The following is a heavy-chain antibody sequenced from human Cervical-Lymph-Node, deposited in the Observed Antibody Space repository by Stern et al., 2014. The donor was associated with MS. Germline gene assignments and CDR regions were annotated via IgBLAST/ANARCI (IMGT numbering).Heavy chain of an antibody. D-gene: IGHD4-11*01. J-gene: IGHJ6*02. Sequence: VQLVESGGGVVQPGRSLRLSCAASGFTFGTSAMHWVRQAPGKGLEWVAAISYDGGNKYYSDSVKGRFTISRDNSKSTLDLEMSSLRAEDMAVYYCARDYSIVFYGMDVWGQGTTVAVSS. CDR3: ARDYSIVFYGMDV. CDR1: GFTFGTSA. V-gene: IGHV3-30*03. CDR2: ISYDGGNK.